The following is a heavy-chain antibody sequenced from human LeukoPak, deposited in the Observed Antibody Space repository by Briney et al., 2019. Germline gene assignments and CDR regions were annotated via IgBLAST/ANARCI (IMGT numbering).Heavy chain of an antibody. Sequence: SQTLSLTCAISGDSFSTNSVAWNWIRQSPSRGLEWLGRTYYRSKFYNDYAVSVKGRITINPDTSKNQFSLQLSSVTPEDTAVYYCARGRNSGFDYSGQGTLVTVSS. J-gene: IGHJ4*02. CDR2: TYYRSKFYN. CDR3: ARGRNSGFDY. V-gene: IGHV6-1*01. D-gene: IGHD6-19*01. CDR1: GDSFSTNSVA.